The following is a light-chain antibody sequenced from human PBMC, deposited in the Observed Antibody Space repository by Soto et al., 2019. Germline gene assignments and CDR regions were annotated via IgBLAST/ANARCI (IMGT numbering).Light chain of an antibody. CDR1: QSVGSAY. CDR3: QQYDKSPRT. J-gene: IGKJ1*01. V-gene: IGKV3-20*01. CDR2: SAS. Sequence: EIVLTQPPGTLSLSPGERATLSCRASQSVGSAYLAWYQQKLGQAPRLLIYSASTRATGIPDRFSGSGSGTDFTLTISRLEPEDFAVYFCQQYDKSPRTFGQGTKVEIK.